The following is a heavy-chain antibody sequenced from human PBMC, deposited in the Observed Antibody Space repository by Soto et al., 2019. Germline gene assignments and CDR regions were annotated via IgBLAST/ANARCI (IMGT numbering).Heavy chain of an antibody. J-gene: IGHJ5*02. V-gene: IGHV4-59*01. CDR1: GDSISTYY. CDR3: AREKDCSGGSCYSLRWFDP. Sequence: SETLSLTCAVSGDSISTYYWSWIRQPPGKGLEWIGHIYYSGATNYNPSLKSRVTISLDTSKNQFSLRLSSVTAADTAVYYCAREKDCSGGSCYSLRWFDPWGQGILVTVSS. CDR2: IYYSGAT. D-gene: IGHD2-15*01.